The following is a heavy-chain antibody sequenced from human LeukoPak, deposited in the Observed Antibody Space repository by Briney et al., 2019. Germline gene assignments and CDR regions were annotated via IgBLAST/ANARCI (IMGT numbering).Heavy chain of an antibody. CDR3: AKDSAVAGTDY. CDR1: GFTFSSYG. J-gene: IGHJ4*02. D-gene: IGHD6-19*01. V-gene: IGHV3-30*02. CDR2: IQYHGNTK. Sequence: PGGSLRLSCAASGFTFSSYGMHWVRQAPGKGLEWVAFIQYHGNTKNYADSVKGRFTISRGNSKNTLYLQMNSLTAEDTAVYYCAKDSAVAGTDYWGRGTLLTVSS.